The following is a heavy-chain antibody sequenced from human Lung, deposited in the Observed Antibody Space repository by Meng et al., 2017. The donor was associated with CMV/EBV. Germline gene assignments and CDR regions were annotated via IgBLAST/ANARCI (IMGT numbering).Heavy chain of an antibody. J-gene: IGHJ4*02. CDR2: INQHGTTK. CDR3: ARELSSADYYFDY. D-gene: IGHD2-2*01. Sequence: ESLKISCEASGFHFSGYWLSWVRQAPGKGLEWVANINQHGTTKYYADSLKGRFTISRDNTKNSLFLQIKSLRAEDTALYYCARELSSADYYFDYWGQGAPVTVSS. CDR1: GFHFSGYW. V-gene: IGHV3-7*01.